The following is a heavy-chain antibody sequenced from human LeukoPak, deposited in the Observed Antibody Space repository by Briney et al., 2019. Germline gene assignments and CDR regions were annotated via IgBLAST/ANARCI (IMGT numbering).Heavy chain of an antibody. CDR2: IYSTAST. V-gene: IGHV4-59*08. J-gene: IGHJ4*02. CDR3: ARRFYYDGHHDS. CDR1: AASISNNH. Sequence: SETLSLTCTVSAASISNNHWSWVRQPPGEGLEWVGYIYSTASTSYNPSLKSRVTISVDTSKNQFSLNLTSVTAADTAVYYCARRFYYDGHHDSWGQGTLVTVSS. D-gene: IGHD3-22*01.